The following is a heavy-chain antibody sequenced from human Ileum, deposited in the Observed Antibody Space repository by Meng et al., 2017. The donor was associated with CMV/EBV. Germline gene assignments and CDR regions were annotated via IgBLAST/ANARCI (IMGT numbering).Heavy chain of an antibody. D-gene: IGHD1-26*01. J-gene: IGHJ4*02. CDR3: AKDQTLGATISPFDY. V-gene: IGHV3-23*01. Sequence: SGFPFRRYAMGWVRPAPGKGLEWVSGISGSGRSTYCADSVKGRFTISRDNSKNTLYLQMNSLRAEDTAIYYCAKDQTLGATISPFDYWGQGTLVTVSS. CDR2: ISGSGRST. CDR1: GFPFRRYA.